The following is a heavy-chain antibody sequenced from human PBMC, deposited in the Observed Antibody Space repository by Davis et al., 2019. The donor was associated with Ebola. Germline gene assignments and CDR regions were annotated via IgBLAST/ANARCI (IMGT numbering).Heavy chain of an antibody. CDR1: GYSFPSYW. D-gene: IGHD3-10*01. CDR2: IYPDGSDV. Sequence: GESLKISCKGSGYSFPSYWIAWVRQMPGKGLEWMGIIYPDGSDVRYSPSFQGQVTISVDRSISTAYLQWTSLKASDTAMYYCARLRSITRLTSFYYWGQGTLVTVSS. J-gene: IGHJ4*02. CDR3: ARLRSITRLTSFYY. V-gene: IGHV5-51*01.